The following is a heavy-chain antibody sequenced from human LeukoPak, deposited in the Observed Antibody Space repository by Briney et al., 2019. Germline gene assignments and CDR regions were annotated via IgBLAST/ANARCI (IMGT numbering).Heavy chain of an antibody. V-gene: IGHV3-21*01. CDR1: GFTFSSYS. CDR3: ARDFMIAAVFDY. J-gene: IGHJ4*02. D-gene: IGHD6-13*01. CDR2: ISSSSSYI. Sequence: GGSLRLSCAASGFTFSSYSMNWVRQAPGKGLEWVSSISSSSSYIYYADSVKGRFTISRDNAKNSLYLQMNSLRAEDTAVYYCARDFMIAAVFDYWGQRTLVTVSS.